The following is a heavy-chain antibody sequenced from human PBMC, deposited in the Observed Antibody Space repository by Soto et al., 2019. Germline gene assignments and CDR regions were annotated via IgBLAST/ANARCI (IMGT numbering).Heavy chain of an antibody. Sequence: PSETLSLTCAVSGGSISSGGYSWSWIRQPPGKGLEWIGYMYHSGSTYYNPSLKSRVTISIDRSKNQFSLKLSSVTAADTAVYYCARFLFPNYGGNSGAPRYFDYWGQGTLVTVSS. D-gene: IGHD4-17*01. CDR1: GGSISSGGYS. V-gene: IGHV4-30-2*01. CDR3: ARFLFPNYGGNSGAPRYFDY. J-gene: IGHJ4*02. CDR2: MYHSGST.